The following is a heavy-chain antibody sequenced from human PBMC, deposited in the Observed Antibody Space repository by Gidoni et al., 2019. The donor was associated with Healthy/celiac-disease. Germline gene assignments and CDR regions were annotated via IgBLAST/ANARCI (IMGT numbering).Heavy chain of an antibody. CDR3: ARQWEAMVTLSVFDP. V-gene: IGHV4-39*01. CDR2: IYYSGST. CDR1: GGSISSSSYY. Sequence: QLQLQESGPGLVKPSETLSLTCTVSGGSISSSSYYWGWIRQPPGKGLEWIGRIYYSGSTYSHPSLQSRVPISVDTSKHQFSLKLSSVTAAATAVYYCARQWEAMVTLSVFDPWGQGTLVTVSS. D-gene: IGHD5-18*01. J-gene: IGHJ5*02.